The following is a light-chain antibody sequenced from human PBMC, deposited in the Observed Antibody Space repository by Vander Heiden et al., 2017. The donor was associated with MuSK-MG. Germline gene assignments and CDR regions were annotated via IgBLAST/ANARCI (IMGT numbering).Light chain of an antibody. CDR2: AAS. Sequence: DIQMTQSPSSLSASVGDRVTITCRASQGISNYLARYQQKAGKVPKLLIYAASTLQAGVPSRFSGGGSGTFFTLTISSLQPEDVATYYCQKYNSGLWTFGQGTKVDIK. V-gene: IGKV1-27*01. J-gene: IGKJ1*01. CDR1: QGISNY. CDR3: QKYNSGLWT.